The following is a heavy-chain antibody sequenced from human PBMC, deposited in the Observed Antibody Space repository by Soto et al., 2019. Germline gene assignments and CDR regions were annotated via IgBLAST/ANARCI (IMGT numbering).Heavy chain of an antibody. CDR2: IYSGGST. CDR1: GFTVSSNY. Sequence: EVQLVETGGGLIQPGGSLRLSCAASGFTVSSNYMSWVRQAPGKGLEWVSVIYSGGSTYYADSVKGRFTISRDNSKNTLYLLMNSLRAEDTAVYYCARGYSSGWSEHYFDYWGQGTLVTVSS. J-gene: IGHJ4*02. CDR3: ARGYSSGWSEHYFDY. V-gene: IGHV3-53*02. D-gene: IGHD6-19*01.